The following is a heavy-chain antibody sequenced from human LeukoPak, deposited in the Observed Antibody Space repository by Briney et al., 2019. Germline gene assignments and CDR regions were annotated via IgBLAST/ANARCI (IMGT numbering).Heavy chain of an antibody. CDR1: GFTVSSYE. Sequence: PGGSLRLSCAASGFTVSSYEMNWVRQAPGKGLEWVSGISGSGGRTYYADSVKGRFTISRDNSKNTLYLQMNSLRADDTAVYYCAKDAVTALAGYYYYMDVWGKGTMVTVSS. V-gene: IGHV3-23*01. J-gene: IGHJ6*03. CDR2: ISGSGGRT. D-gene: IGHD6-19*01. CDR3: AKDAVTALAGYYYYMDV.